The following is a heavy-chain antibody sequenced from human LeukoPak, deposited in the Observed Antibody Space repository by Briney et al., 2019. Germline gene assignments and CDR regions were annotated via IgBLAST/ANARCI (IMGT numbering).Heavy chain of an antibody. D-gene: IGHD3-22*01. J-gene: IGHJ3*02. CDR3: ARADYYDSSGYTEAFDI. Sequence: GGSLRLSCAASGGTFSSYAISWVRQAPGQGLEWMGGIIPIFGTANYAQKFQGRVTITADESTSTAYMELSSLRSEDTAVYYCARADYYDSSGYTEAFDIWGQGTMVTVSS. CDR2: IIPIFGTA. V-gene: IGHV1-69*01. CDR1: GGTFSSYA.